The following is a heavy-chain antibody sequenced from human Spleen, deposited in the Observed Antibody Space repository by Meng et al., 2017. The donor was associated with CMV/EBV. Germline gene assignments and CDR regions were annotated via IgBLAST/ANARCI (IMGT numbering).Heavy chain of an antibody. CDR2: ISWDGGRA. V-gene: IGHV3-43*01. J-gene: IGHJ4*02. D-gene: IGHD3-3*01. Sequence: RMHWVRQAPGKGLEWVSVISWDGGRANYADSVKGRFTISRDNSKNTLYLQMNSLRAEDTAVYYCARVAAYYDFWSGYAASNYYFDYWGQGTLVTVSS. CDR1: R. CDR3: ARVAAYYDFWSGYAASNYYFDY.